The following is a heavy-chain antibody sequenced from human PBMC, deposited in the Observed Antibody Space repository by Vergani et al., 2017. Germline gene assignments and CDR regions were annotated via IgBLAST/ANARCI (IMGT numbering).Heavy chain of an antibody. V-gene: IGHV1-69*13. CDR3: SRDRRYCSGGSCYLDD. CDR1: GGTFSTYA. CDR2: LIPIFGTT. J-gene: IGHJ4*02. D-gene: IGHD2-15*01. Sequence: QVQLVQSGAEVKKPGSSVKVSCKASGGTFSTYAISWVRQAPGQGLGWMGRLIPIFGTTNYAQNFQGRVTITADESTSTAYMELSSLRSEDTAVYYCSRDRRYCSGGSCYLDDWGQGTLITVSS.